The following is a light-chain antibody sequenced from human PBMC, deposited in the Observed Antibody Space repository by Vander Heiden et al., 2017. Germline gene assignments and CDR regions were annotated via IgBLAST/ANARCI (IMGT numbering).Light chain of an antibody. J-gene: IGKJ3*01. V-gene: IGKV2-28*01. CDR1: QSLLHSNGYNY. Sequence: IVMTQSPLSLPVTPGEPASISCRPSQSLLHSNGYNYLDWYLQKPGQSPQLLIYLGSNRASGVPDRFSGSGSGTDFTLKISRVEAEDVGVYYCRQALQTPKTFGHGTKVDIK. CDR2: LGS. CDR3: RQALQTPKT.